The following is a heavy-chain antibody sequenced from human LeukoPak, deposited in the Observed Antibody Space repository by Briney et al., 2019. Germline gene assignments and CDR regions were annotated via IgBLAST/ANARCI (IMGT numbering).Heavy chain of an antibody. CDR2: IYDSGST. Sequence: PSETLSLTCTVSGGSIRSSYYYWGWIRQPPGKGLEWIGSIYDSGSTYYNPSLKSRVTISVDTSKNQFTLKLNSVTAADTAVYYCARVVPEDAFDIWGQGTMVTVSS. D-gene: IGHD3-10*02. J-gene: IGHJ3*02. V-gene: IGHV4-39*01. CDR1: GGSIRSSYYY. CDR3: ARVVPEDAFDI.